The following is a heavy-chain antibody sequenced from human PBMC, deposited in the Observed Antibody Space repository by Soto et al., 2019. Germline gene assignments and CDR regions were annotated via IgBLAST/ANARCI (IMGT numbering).Heavy chain of an antibody. CDR3: ARDSERYCSSTSCYGHFDY. V-gene: IGHV3-64*01. D-gene: IGHD2-2*01. CDR1: GFTFSSYA. J-gene: IGHJ4*02. Sequence: GGSLRLSCAASGFTFSSYAMHWVRQAPGKGLEYVSAISSNGGSTYYANSVKGRFTISRDNSKNTLYLQMGSLRAEDMAVYYCARDSERYCSSTSCYGHFDYWGQGTLVTVSS. CDR2: ISSNGGST.